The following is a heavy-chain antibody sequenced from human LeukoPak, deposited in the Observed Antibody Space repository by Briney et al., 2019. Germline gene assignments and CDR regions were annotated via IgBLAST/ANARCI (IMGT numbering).Heavy chain of an antibody. CDR2: ISGSGGST. D-gene: IGHD3-22*01. CDR3: AKNEGSYDSSGYYYVYSFDY. CDR1: GFTFSSYA. V-gene: IGHV3-23*01. Sequence: GGSLRLSCAASGFTFSSYAMSWVRQAPGKGLEWVSAISGSGGSTYYADSVKGRFTISRDNSKNTLYLQMNSLRAEDTAVYYWAKNEGSYDSSGYYYVYSFDYWGQGTLVTVSS. J-gene: IGHJ4*02.